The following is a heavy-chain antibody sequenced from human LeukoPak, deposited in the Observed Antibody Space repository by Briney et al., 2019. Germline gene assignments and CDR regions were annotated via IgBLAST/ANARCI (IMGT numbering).Heavy chain of an antibody. CDR3: VREDPIVVVPAAIGLIDY. CDR2: FYTSGST. Sequence: SETLSLTCHVSGGSISSNYWSWFGQPAGKGREWIGRFYTSGSTNYNPSLKSRVTMSVDRSKNQFSLKLSSVTAADTAVDYCVREDPIVVVPAAIGLIDYWGQGTLVTVSS. V-gene: IGHV4-4*07. J-gene: IGHJ4*02. CDR1: GGSISSNY. D-gene: IGHD2-2*01.